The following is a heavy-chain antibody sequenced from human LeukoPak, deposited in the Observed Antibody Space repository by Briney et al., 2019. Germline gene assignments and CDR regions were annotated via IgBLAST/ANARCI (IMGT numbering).Heavy chain of an antibody. CDR2: INTDGSTT. CDR1: GFTFSNYW. Sequence: GGSLRLSCAASGFTFSNYWMHWVRQAPGKGLVWVSRINTDGSTTSYVDSVKGRFTISRVNTKNTLYLHMNSLRAEDTAVYYCAKDAGPKARDDAFDIWGQGTMVTVSS. V-gene: IGHV3-74*01. CDR3: AKDAGPKARDDAFDI. J-gene: IGHJ3*02.